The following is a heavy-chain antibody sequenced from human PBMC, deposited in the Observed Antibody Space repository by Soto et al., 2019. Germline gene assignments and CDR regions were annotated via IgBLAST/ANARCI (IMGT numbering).Heavy chain of an antibody. CDR3: ARDFSRSDPALNSLDH. Sequence: SVKVSCKASEDIFKSYSISWVRQAPGQGLEYMGGILPMFGSANSVDKFRGRLTLTADKSTTTTYMELTDLTDADTAVYYCARDFSRSDPALNSLDHWGQGTLVTVSS. D-gene: IGHD2-2*01. CDR1: EDIFKSYS. CDR2: ILPMFGSA. J-gene: IGHJ4*02. V-gene: IGHV1-69*06.